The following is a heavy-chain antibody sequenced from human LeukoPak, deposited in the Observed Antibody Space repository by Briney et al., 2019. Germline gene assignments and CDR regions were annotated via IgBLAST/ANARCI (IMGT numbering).Heavy chain of an antibody. CDR1: GGTFSSYA. CDR2: IIPILGIA. V-gene: IGHV1-69*04. Sequence: SVKVSCKASGGTFSSYAISWVRQAPGQGLEWMGRIIPILGIANYAQKFQGRVTITTDESTSTAYMELSSLRSEDTAVYYCASGPLGYCSSTSCYYMDVWGKGTTVTVSS. D-gene: IGHD2-2*01. J-gene: IGHJ6*03. CDR3: ASGPLGYCSSTSCYYMDV.